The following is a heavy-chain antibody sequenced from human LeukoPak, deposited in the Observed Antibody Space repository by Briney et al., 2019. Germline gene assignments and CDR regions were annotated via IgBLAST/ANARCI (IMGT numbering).Heavy chain of an antibody. CDR1: GFTFSSYG. Sequence: GSLRLSCAASGFTFSSYGMHWVRQAPGKGLEWVAVISYDGSNKYYADSVKGRFTISRDNSKNTLYLQMNSLRAEDTAVYYCAKGPWIQLWLDYWGQGTLVTVSS. CDR3: AKGPWIQLWLDY. J-gene: IGHJ4*02. D-gene: IGHD5-18*01. CDR2: ISYDGSNK. V-gene: IGHV3-30*18.